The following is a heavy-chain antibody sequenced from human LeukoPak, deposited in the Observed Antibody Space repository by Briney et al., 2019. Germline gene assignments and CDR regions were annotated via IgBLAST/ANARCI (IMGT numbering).Heavy chain of an antibody. CDR2: IRYDGSNK. CDR3: AKDLVDYYDSSGSDY. Sequence: GGCLRLSCAASGFTFSSYGMHWVRQAPGKGLEWVAFIRYDGSNKYYADSVKGRFTISRDNSKNTLYLQMNSLRAEDTAVYYCAKDLVDYYDSSGSDYWGQGTLVTVSS. D-gene: IGHD3-22*01. CDR1: GFTFSSYG. V-gene: IGHV3-30*02. J-gene: IGHJ4*02.